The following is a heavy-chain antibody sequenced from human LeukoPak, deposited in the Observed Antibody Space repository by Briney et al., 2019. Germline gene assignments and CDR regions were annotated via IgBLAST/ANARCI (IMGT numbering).Heavy chain of an antibody. Sequence: GGSLRLSCAASGFTFSSYAMSWVRQAPGKGLEWVSAISGSGGSTYYADSVKGRFTISRDNSKNTLYLQMNGLRAEDTAVYYCASVVASAGSYHLYLSYFDYWGQGTLVTVSS. V-gene: IGHV3-23*01. CDR1: GFTFSSYA. D-gene: IGHD3-10*01. CDR2: ISGSGGST. CDR3: ASVVASAGSYHLYLSYFDY. J-gene: IGHJ4*02.